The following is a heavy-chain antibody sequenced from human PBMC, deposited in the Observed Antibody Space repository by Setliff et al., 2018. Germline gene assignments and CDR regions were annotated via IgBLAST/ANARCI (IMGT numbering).Heavy chain of an antibody. D-gene: IGHD4-17*01. CDR3: VRPGGTTVVARHFDY. Sequence: ASETLSLTCTVSDASFTSSRYYWGWIRQAPGSGLEWIGSISYSGTPYYNASVESRFTISIYTSRNQFSLELRSVTVADTATYYCVRPGGTTVVARHFDYWGSGILVTVSS. V-gene: IGHV4-39*01. CDR2: ISYSGTP. J-gene: IGHJ4*01. CDR1: DASFTSSRYY.